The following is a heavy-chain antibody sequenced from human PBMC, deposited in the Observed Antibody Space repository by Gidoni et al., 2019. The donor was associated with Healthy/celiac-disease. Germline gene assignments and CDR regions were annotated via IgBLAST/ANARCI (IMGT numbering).Heavy chain of an antibody. V-gene: IGHV4-31*03. CDR1: GGSISSGGYY. CDR2: IYYSGST. Sequence: QVQLQESGPGLVKPSQTLSLTCTVSGGSISSGGYYWSWIRQHPGKGLEWIGYIYYSGSTYYNPSLKSRVTISVDTSKNQFSLKLSSVTAADTAVYYCAREGRGCSGGSCYPRGAFDIWGQGTMVTVSS. D-gene: IGHD2-15*01. CDR3: AREGRGCSGGSCYPRGAFDI. J-gene: IGHJ3*02.